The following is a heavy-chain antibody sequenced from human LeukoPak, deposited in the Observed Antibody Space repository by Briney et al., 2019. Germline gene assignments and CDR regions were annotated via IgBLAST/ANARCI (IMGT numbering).Heavy chain of an antibody. Sequence: SETLSLTCTVSGASITSYYWTWIRQPPGKELEWIGNIYSSANINFNPSLKSRVTISLDASKSHFSLKLNSVSAADTAVYYCARSPFVGGVGATSWYFDLWGRGALVTVSS. J-gene: IGHJ2*01. D-gene: IGHD1-26*01. CDR3: ARSPFVGGVGATSWYFDL. CDR1: GASITSYY. CDR2: IYSSANI. V-gene: IGHV4-4*09.